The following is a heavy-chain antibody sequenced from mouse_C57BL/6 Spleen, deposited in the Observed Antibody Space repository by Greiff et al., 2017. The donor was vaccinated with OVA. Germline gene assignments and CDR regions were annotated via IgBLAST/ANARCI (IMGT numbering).Heavy chain of an antibody. V-gene: IGHV1-82*01. CDR3: ARKVDGYDVAMDY. Sequence: QVQLKESGPELVKPGASVKISCKASGYAFSSSWMNWVKQRPGKGLEWIGRIYPGDGDTNYNGKFKGKATLTADKSSSTAYMQLSSLTSEDSAVYFCARKVDGYDVAMDYWGQGTSVTVSS. CDR2: IYPGDGDT. J-gene: IGHJ4*01. D-gene: IGHD2-2*01. CDR1: GYAFSSSW.